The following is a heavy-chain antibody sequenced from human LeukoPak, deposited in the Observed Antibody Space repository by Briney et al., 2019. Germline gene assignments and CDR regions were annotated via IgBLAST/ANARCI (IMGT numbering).Heavy chain of an antibody. CDR1: GGSISSGSYY. CDR2: IYTSGST. J-gene: IGHJ4*02. CDR3: ARHQNYGGNSDFDY. V-gene: IGHV4-61*02. D-gene: IGHD4-23*01. Sequence: SETLSLTCTVSGGSISSGSYYWSWIRQPAGKGLEWIGRIYTSGSTNYNPSLKSRVTISVDTSKNQFSLKLSSVTAADTAVYYCARHQNYGGNSDFDYWGQGTLVTVSS.